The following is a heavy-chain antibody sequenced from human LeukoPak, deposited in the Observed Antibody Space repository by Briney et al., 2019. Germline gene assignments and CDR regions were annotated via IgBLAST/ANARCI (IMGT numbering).Heavy chain of an antibody. D-gene: IGHD2-2*01. CDR3: ARDPSYQLLSADDAFDI. CDR2: ISSSSSHT. V-gene: IGHV3-11*06. J-gene: IGHJ3*02. CDR1: GFTFSDYY. Sequence: GGSLRLSCAASGFTFSDYYMSWVRQAPGKGLEGVSYISSSSSHTNYADSVKGRFTISRDNAKNSLYLQMNSLRAEDTAVYYCARDPSYQLLSADDAFDIWGQGTMVTVSS.